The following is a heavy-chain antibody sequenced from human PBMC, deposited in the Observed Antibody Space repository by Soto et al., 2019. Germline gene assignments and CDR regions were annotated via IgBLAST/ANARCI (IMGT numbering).Heavy chain of an antibody. CDR2: TYYRSKWYN. CDR1: GDSVSSNSAA. Sequence: QSQTLSLTCAISGDSVSSNSAAWNWIRQSPSRGLEWLGRTYYRSKWYNDYAVSVKSRITINPDTSKNQFSLQLNSVTPEDTAVYYCARDPRIAAAGPGGFDYWGQGTLVTVSS. CDR3: ARDPRIAAAGPGGFDY. V-gene: IGHV6-1*01. J-gene: IGHJ4*02. D-gene: IGHD6-13*01.